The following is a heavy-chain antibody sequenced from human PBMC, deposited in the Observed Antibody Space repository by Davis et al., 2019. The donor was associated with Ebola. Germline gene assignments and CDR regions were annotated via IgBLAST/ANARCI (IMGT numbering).Heavy chain of an antibody. CDR2: IYYSGST. D-gene: IGHD6-13*01. Sequence: LETLSLTCTVSGGSVSSGSYYWSWIRQPPGKGLEWIGYIYYSGSTNYNPSLKSRVTISVDTSKNQFSLKLSSVTAADTAVYYCARVEAAAGVDYWGQGTLVTVSS. CDR1: GGSVSSGSYY. V-gene: IGHV4-61*01. J-gene: IGHJ4*02. CDR3: ARVEAAAGVDY.